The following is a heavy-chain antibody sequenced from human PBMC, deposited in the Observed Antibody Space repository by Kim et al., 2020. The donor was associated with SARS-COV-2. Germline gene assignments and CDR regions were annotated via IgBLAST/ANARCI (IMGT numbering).Heavy chain of an antibody. J-gene: IGHJ4*02. D-gene: IGHD1-26*01. V-gene: IGHV3-7*01. CDR1: GFTFSSYW. CDR3: ARDKLVGDSYLDS. CDR2: MNQDGSQK. Sequence: GGSLRLSCAASGFTFSSYWMSWVRQAPGKGLEWVAHMNQDGSQKNYMGSVGGRFTISRDNAKNSLYLRMSSLRAEDTAVYYCARDKLVGDSYLDSWGQGTLVTVSS.